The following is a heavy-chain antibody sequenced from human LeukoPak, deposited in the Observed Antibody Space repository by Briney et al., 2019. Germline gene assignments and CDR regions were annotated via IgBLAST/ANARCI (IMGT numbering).Heavy chain of an antibody. CDR2: IYYSGST. J-gene: IGHJ6*03. V-gene: IGHV4-39*07. CDR1: GGSISSSSYY. CDR3: ARVPGGHCSSTSCYYYMDV. Sequence: PSETLSLTCTVSGGSISSSSYYWGWIRQPPGKGLEWIGSIYYSGSTYYKPSLKSRVTISVDTSKNQFSLKLSSVTAADTAVYYCARVPGGHCSSTSCYYYMDVWGKGTTVTVSS. D-gene: IGHD2-2*01.